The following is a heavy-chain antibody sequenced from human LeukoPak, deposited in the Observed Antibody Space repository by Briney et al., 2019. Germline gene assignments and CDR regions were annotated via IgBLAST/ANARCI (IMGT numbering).Heavy chain of an antibody. V-gene: IGHV3-30*18. J-gene: IGHJ4*02. CDR3: AKVATGGSGSPDY. CDR2: ISYDGSNK. CDR1: GFTFSSDN. D-gene: IGHD3-10*01. Sequence: GGSLRLSCEASGFTFSSDNMNWVRQAPGRGLEWVAVISYDGSNKYYADSVKGRFTISRDNSKNTLYLQMNSLRAEDTAVYYCAKVATGGSGSPDYWGQGTLVTVSS.